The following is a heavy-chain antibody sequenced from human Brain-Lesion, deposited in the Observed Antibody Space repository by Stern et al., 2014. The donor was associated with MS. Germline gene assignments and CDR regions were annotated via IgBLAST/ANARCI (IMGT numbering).Heavy chain of an antibody. CDR1: GFTFNSYW. Sequence: EVQLVESGGGLVQPGGSLRLSCTASGFTFNSYWMSWVRQAPGKGLERVANIKEDGSEEYYVESVKCRFTVSRDSAKNSLYLQMNSLRVDDTATYYCARIGYSSSWYSPVGFFQHWGQGTLVTVSS. D-gene: IGHD6-13*01. V-gene: IGHV3-7*01. CDR2: IKEDGSEE. CDR3: ARIGYSSSWYSPVGFFQH. J-gene: IGHJ1*01.